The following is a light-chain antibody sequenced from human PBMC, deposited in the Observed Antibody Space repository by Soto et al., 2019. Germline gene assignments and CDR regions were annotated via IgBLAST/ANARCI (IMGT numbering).Light chain of an antibody. Sequence: IHMTQSPSTMSGSVGYRVNITCRASQGISSYLAWYQQKQGKAPKLLIYSASTLQSGVPSRFSGSGYGTDFNLTISSLQTEDFATYYRQHLNSYSYTFGQGTRLEIK. CDR2: SAS. J-gene: IGKJ5*01. V-gene: IGKV1-9*01. CDR3: QHLNSYSYT. CDR1: QGISSY.